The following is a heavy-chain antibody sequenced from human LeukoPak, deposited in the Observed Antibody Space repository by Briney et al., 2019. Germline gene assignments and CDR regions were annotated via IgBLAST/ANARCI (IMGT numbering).Heavy chain of an antibody. D-gene: IGHD3-10*01. J-gene: IGHJ4*02. CDR3: ARSQGVRGVLTRRGYFDY. Sequence: GGSLRLSCAASGFTFSSYAMHWVRQAPGKGLEWVAVISYDGSNKYYADSVEGRFTISRDNSKNTLYLQMNSLRAEDTAVYYCARSQGVRGVLTRRGYFDYWGQGTLVTVSS. V-gene: IGHV3-30*04. CDR2: ISYDGSNK. CDR1: GFTFSSYA.